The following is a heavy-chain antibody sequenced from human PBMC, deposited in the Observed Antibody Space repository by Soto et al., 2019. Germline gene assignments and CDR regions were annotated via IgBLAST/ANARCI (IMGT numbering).Heavy chain of an antibody. CDR2: IYYSGGT. D-gene: IGHD2-21*01. J-gene: IGHJ6*02. Sequence: SETLSLTCTVSGDSISSYYWSWIRQPPGKGLKWIGYIYYSGGTNYNPSLKSRVTISVDTSKNQFSLKLSSVTAADTAVYYCARHITNNVGYYYGMDVWGQGTTVTVSS. CDR1: GDSISSYY. CDR3: ARHITNNVGYYYGMDV. V-gene: IGHV4-59*08.